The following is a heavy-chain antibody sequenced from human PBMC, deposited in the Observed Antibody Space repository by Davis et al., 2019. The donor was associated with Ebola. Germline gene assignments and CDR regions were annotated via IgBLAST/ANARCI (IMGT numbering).Heavy chain of an antibody. V-gene: IGHV1-8*01. CDR2: MNPNSGNT. Sequence: ASVKVSCKASGYTFTSYDINWVRQATGQGLEWMGWMNPNSGNTGYAQKLQGRVTMTTDTSTSTAYMELSSLRSEDTAVYYCARDARIAAAGLYYYYYYGMDVWGKGTTVTVSS. CDR1: GYTFTSYD. D-gene: IGHD6-13*01. J-gene: IGHJ6*04. CDR3: ARDARIAAAGLYYYYYYGMDV.